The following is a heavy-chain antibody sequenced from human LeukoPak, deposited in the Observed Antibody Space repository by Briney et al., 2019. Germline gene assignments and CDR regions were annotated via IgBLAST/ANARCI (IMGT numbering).Heavy chain of an antibody. D-gene: IGHD3-3*01. CDR2: VYYSGGT. V-gene: IGHV4-39*01. CDR1: GGSIRYSSYY. CDR3: ARLNSEFWY. Sequence: PSETLSLTCTVSGGSIRYSSYYWGWIRQPPGKGLEWIGSVYYSGGTYSNPSLKSRVTISVDTSKNQFSLKLSSVTAADTAVYYCARLNSEFWYWGQGTLVTVSS. J-gene: IGHJ4*02.